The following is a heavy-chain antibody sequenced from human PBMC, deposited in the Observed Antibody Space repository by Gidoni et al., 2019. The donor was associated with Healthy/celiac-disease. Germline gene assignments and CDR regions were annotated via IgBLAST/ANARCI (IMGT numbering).Heavy chain of an antibody. D-gene: IGHD3-3*01. CDR2: ISSSSSTI. V-gene: IGHV3-48*04. Sequence: EVQLVESGGGLVQPGGSLRLSCAASGFTFSSYSMNWVRQAPGKGLEWVSYISSSSSTIYYADSVKGRFTISRDNAKNSLYLQMNSLRAEDTAVYYCAKSEWMSHFDYWGQGTLVTVSS. J-gene: IGHJ4*02. CDR3: AKSEWMSHFDY. CDR1: GFTFSSYS.